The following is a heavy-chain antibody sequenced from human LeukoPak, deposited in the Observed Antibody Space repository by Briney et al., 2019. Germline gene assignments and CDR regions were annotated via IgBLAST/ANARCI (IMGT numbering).Heavy chain of an antibody. CDR3: ARLHDYGGKNFDL. J-gene: IGHJ2*01. CDR1: GGSISSYY. D-gene: IGHD4-23*01. CDR2: IYYSGST. V-gene: IGHV4-59*01. Sequence: SSETLSLTCTVSGGSISSYYWSWIRQPPGKGLEWIGYIYYSGSTNCNPSLKSRVTISVDTSKKQFSLKMSSVTAADTAVYYCARLHDYGGKNFDLWGRGTLVTVSS.